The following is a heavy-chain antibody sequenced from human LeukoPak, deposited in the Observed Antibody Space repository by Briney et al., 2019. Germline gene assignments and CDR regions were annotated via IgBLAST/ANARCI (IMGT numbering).Heavy chain of an antibody. J-gene: IGHJ5*02. Sequence: ASVKVSCKASGYTFTSYGISWVRQAPGQGLEWMGRINPNSGGTNYAQKFQGRVTMTRDTSISTAYMELSRLRSDDTAVYYCARDLRRIQLRNWFDPWGQGTLVTVSS. CDR1: GYTFTSYG. V-gene: IGHV1-2*06. CDR2: INPNSGGT. D-gene: IGHD5-18*01. CDR3: ARDLRRIQLRNWFDP.